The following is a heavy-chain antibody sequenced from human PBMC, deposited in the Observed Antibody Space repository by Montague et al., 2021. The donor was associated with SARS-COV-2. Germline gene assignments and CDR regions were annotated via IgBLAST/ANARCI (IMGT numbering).Heavy chain of an antibody. CDR1: GDSISRGHFF. D-gene: IGHD1/OR15-1a*01. V-gene: IGHV4-39*02. J-gene: IGHJ3*02. Sequence: SETLSLTCSVSGDSISRGHFFWAWIRQPPGMGLEWIGRIYLTGNTYYHPSLKSRVTISIDTSKNHFSPRLSSVTAADSAVFYCARWGLNNAFDIWGRGTMLTISS. CDR2: IYLTGNT. CDR3: ARWGLNNAFDI.